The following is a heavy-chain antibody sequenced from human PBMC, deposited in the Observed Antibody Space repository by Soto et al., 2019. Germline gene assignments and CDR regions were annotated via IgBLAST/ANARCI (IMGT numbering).Heavy chain of an antibody. CDR3: AKGVEANSGFYHGMDV. Sequence: QVQLVESGGGVVQPGSSLRLSCVASGFMFSDYGMHWVRQTPGRGLEWVAVISFDGNYKYYAKSVKGRFTFARDNSKNTLSLQMNSLRVEDTAVYYCAKGVEANSGFYHGMDVWGQGTTVTVSS. CDR1: GFMFSDYG. D-gene: IGHD7-27*01. V-gene: IGHV3-30*18. CDR2: ISFDGNYK. J-gene: IGHJ6*02.